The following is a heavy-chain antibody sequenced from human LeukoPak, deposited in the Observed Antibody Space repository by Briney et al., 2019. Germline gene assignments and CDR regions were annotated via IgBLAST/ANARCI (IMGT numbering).Heavy chain of an antibody. CDR3: ARGQNQVRGVIIFAFDY. CDR2: ISFDGSNK. CDR1: GYTFTGYY. Sequence: SCKASGYTFTGYYMHWVRQAPGKGLEWVAVISFDGSNKYYADSVKGRFTISRDNSKNTLYLQMNSLRAEDTAVYYCARGQNQVRGVIIFAFDYWGQGTLVTVSS. J-gene: IGHJ4*02. D-gene: IGHD3-10*01. V-gene: IGHV3-30-3*01.